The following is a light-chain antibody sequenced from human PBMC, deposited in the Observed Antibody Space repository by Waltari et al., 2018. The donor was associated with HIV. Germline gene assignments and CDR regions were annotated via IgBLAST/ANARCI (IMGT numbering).Light chain of an antibody. V-gene: IGKV3-15*01. Sequence: EIVMTQSPATLSVSPGERATLSCRASQSVRSNLAWYQQRPGQAPRLLISGASTRATGVPARFSGSGSGTDFTLTISSLQSEDFAVYYCQQYDNWPPITFCQGTRLEIK. CDR2: GAS. J-gene: IGKJ5*01. CDR1: QSVRSN. CDR3: QQYDNWPPIT.